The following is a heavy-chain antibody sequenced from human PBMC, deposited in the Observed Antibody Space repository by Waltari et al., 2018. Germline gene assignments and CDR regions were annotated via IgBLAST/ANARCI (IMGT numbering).Heavy chain of an antibody. CDR2: VDPEEGET. J-gene: IGHJ4*02. V-gene: IGHV1-69-2*01. CDR3: ATTFWSGYYRY. Sequence: EVQLVQSGAAVKKPGATVTIACKVSGYTFADDYMHCVQQAPGKGLEWMGLVDPEEGETIYAEKFQGRVTITADTSTDTAYMELSSLRSEDTAVYYCATTFWSGYYRYWGQGTLVTVSS. D-gene: IGHD3-3*01. CDR1: GYTFADDY.